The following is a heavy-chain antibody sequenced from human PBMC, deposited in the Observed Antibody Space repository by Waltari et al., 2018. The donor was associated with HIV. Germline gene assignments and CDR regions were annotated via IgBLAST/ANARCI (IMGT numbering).Heavy chain of an antibody. CDR2: ISGSGRST. D-gene: IGHD3-9*01. CDR3: AKSGGDILTGHSYYYYGMDV. CDR1: GFTFSSYA. J-gene: IGHJ6*02. Sequence: QLLESGGGLVQPGGSLRLSCAASGFTFSSYAMSWVRQAPGKGVGWVTGISGSGRSTYYAYSVKGRFTISRDNSKNTVYLQMNSLRAEDTAVYYCAKSGGDILTGHSYYYYGMDVWGLGTTVTVSS. V-gene: IGHV3-23*01.